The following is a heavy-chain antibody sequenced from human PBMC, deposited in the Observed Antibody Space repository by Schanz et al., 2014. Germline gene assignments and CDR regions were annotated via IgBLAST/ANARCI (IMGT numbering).Heavy chain of an antibody. CDR2: IWYDGNNK. CDR1: GFAFNNYG. J-gene: IGHJ5*02. CDR3: ARQPGRITVSGVVSNWFDP. V-gene: IGHV3-33*08. D-gene: IGHD3-3*01. Sequence: VQLVESGGVVVQPGGSLRLSCAGSGFAFNNYGMHWVRQAPGKGLEWVAIIWYDGNNKKYADSVKGRFIISRDNSKNTLYLQMNSLRVEDTAVYYCARQPGRITVSGVVSNWFDPWGQGTLVTVSS.